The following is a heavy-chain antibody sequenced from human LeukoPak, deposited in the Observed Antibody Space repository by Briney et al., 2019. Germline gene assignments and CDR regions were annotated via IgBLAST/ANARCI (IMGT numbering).Heavy chain of an antibody. CDR3: ARGIEEGIAVAGTLRYFDY. CDR2: IIPIFGTA. J-gene: IGHJ4*02. D-gene: IGHD6-19*01. V-gene: IGHV1-69*13. Sequence: GASVKVSCKASGGTFSSYAISWVRQAPGQGLEWMGGIIPIFGTANYAQKFQGRVTITADESTSTAYMELSSLRSEDTAVYYCARGIEEGIAVAGTLRYFDYWGQGTLVTVSS. CDR1: GGTFSSYA.